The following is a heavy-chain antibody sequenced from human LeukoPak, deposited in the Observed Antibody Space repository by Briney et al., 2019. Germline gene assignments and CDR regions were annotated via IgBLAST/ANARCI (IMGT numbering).Heavy chain of an antibody. CDR3: ARDFRYSSSSS. CDR2: INPNSGGT. J-gene: IGHJ5*02. Sequence: GASVKVSCKASGYTFTSYGISWVRQAPGQGLEWMGWINPNSGGTNYAQKFQGRVTMTRDTSISTAYMGLSRLRSDDTAVYYCARDFRYSSSSSWGQGTLVTVSS. V-gene: IGHV1-2*02. D-gene: IGHD6-6*01. CDR1: GYTFTSYG.